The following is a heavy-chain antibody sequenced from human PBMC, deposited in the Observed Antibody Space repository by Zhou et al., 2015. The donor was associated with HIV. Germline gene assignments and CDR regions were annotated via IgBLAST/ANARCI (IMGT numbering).Heavy chain of an antibody. Sequence: EVQLLESGGGLVQPGGSLRLSCAASGFAFSSYSMNWVRQAPGKGLEWLAYISSSGLKTYFADSVSGRFTIARDNDKYSVSLQMNSLRAEDTAVYYCAKDVGTWIQRRWGFDYWGQGTLVVVSS. CDR3: AKDVGTWIQRRWGFDY. D-gene: IGHD5-18*01. CDR2: ISSSGLKT. CDR1: GFAFSSYS. J-gene: IGHJ4*02. V-gene: IGHV3-48*01.